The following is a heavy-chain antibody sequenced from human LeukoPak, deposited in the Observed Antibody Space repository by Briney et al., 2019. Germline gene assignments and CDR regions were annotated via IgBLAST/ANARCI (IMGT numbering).Heavy chain of an antibody. V-gene: IGHV4-4*07. D-gene: IGHD6-13*01. Sequence: SETLSLTCTVSGGSISSYYWSWIRQPAGKGLEWIGRIYTSGSTDYNPPLKSRVTMSVDTSKNQFSLKLSSVTAADTAVYYCARDSSSWDFDYWGQGTLVTVSS. CDR1: GGSISSYY. J-gene: IGHJ4*02. CDR2: IYTSGST. CDR3: ARDSSSWDFDY.